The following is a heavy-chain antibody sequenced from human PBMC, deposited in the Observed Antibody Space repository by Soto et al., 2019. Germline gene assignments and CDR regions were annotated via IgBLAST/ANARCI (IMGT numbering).Heavy chain of an antibody. CDR3: ERAMEWLSSGHYGMDV. Sequence: GASVKGSWRASGGTLSSYAISWGRQSPGQGLEWMGWINPNSGATKYGQKFQGRVTMTRDTSISTAYMELSRLRSDDTDVYYCERAMEWLSSGHYGMDVWGQGTTVPVSS. D-gene: IGHD3-3*01. CDR2: INPNSGAT. CDR1: GGTLSSYA. J-gene: IGHJ6*02. V-gene: IGHV1-2*02.